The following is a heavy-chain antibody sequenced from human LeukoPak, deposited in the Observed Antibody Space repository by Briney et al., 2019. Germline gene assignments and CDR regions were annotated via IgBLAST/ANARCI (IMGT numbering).Heavy chain of an antibody. CDR2: SYSNGRA. CDR1: GGSISGNWHY. Sequence: PSETLSLTCTVSGGSISGNWHYWGWFRQPPTKGLEWIGYSYSNGRAFYNPSLNSRVTVSVDTSKNQFSLKLTSVTAADTAVYYCSRGPTVTTDYWGQGTPVTVSS. D-gene: IGHD4-17*01. J-gene: IGHJ4*02. CDR3: SRGPTVTTDY. V-gene: IGHV4-39*01.